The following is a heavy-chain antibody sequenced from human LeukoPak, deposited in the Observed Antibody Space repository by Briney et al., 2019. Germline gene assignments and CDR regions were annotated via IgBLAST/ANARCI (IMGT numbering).Heavy chain of an antibody. D-gene: IGHD6-19*01. CDR2: ISSGSSTI. Sequence: TGGSLRLSCSASGFTFSIYSMNWVRQAPGKGLEWVSYISSGSSTIYYADSVKGRFTISRDNSKNSLYLQMNSLRDEDTAVYYCARETSGHNSGWGQGTLVTVSS. J-gene: IGHJ4*02. CDR3: ARETSGHNSG. V-gene: IGHV3-48*02. CDR1: GFTFSIYS.